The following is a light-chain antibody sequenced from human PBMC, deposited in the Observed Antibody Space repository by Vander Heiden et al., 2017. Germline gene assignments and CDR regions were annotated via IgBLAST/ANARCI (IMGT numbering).Light chain of an antibody. V-gene: IGLV2-14*01. CDR1: SSDVGGYHY. CDR3: SSYTSSSTLEV. J-gene: IGLJ1*01. Sequence: QSALTQPPSVSGSPGQSITISCTGTSSDVGGYHYVSWYQQHPGKAPKLMIYEVSNRPSGVSNRFSGSKSGNTASLTISGLQAEDEADYYCSSYTSSSTLEVFGTGTKVTVL. CDR2: EVS.